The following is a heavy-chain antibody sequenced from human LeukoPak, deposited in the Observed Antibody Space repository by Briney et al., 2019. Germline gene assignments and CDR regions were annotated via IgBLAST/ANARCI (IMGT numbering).Heavy chain of an antibody. CDR1: GGSISSSSYY. D-gene: IGHD3-16*02. CDR3: ASYRIGLNAFDI. V-gene: IGHV4-39*07. Sequence: PSETLSLTCTVSGGSISSSSYYWGWIRQPPGKGLEWIGSIYCSGSTYYNPSLKSRVTISVDTSKNQFSLKLSSVTAADTAVYYCASYRIGLNAFDIWGQGTMVTVSS. CDR2: IYCSGST. J-gene: IGHJ3*02.